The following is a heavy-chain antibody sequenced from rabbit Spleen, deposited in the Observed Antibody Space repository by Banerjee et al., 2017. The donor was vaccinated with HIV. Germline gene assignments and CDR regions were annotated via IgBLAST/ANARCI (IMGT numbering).Heavy chain of an antibody. J-gene: IGHJ4*01. CDR3: ARDGYTGDDYVNL. V-gene: IGHV1S45*01. CDR1: GFSFSTSHY. D-gene: IGHD2-1*01. Sequence: QEQLEESGGDLVKPEGSLTLTCTASGFSFSTSHYMCWVRQAPGKGLEWIGCIYAGSGTTTYYATWAKGRFTISKTSSTVTLQMTSLTAADTATYFCARDGYTGDDYVNLWGPGTLVTVS. CDR2: IYAGSGTTT.